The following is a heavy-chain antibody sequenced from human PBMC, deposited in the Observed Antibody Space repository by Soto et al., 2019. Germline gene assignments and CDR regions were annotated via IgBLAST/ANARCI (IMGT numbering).Heavy chain of an antibody. CDR3: AKYLTFTIFEVAMHV. CDR2: ISRNSGSI. V-gene: IGHV3-9*01. D-gene: IGHD3-3*01. J-gene: IGHJ6*02. Sequence: GGSLRLSCAASGFIFDDYAMHWVRQGPGKGLEWVAGISRNSGSIAYADSVKGRFTISRDNAKKFLYLQMESLRPEDTALYYCAKYLTFTIFEVAMHVYGQGTTVTVSS. CDR1: GFIFDDYA.